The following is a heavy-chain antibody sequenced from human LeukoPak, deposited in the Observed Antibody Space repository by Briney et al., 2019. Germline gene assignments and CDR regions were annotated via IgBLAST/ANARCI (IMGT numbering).Heavy chain of an antibody. CDR2: INHSGRT. V-gene: IGHV4-34*01. CDR1: GGSFSGYY. CDR3: GTGDYYSDY. Sequence: PSETLSLTCAVYGGSFSGYYWSWIRHSPGKGLEWIGEINHSGRTTYNPSLKSRVTISVDTSRKQFSLKLSSVTAADTAVYYCGTGDYYSDYWGQGTLVTVSS. J-gene: IGHJ4*02. D-gene: IGHD1-1*01.